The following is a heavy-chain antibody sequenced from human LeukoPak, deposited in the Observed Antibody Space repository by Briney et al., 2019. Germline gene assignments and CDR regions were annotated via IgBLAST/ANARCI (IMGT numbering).Heavy chain of an antibody. CDR2: ISYDGSNK. J-gene: IGHJ4*02. CDR3: ARDPTGHSSSWYHDDY. D-gene: IGHD6-13*01. Sequence: GGSLRLSCAASGFTFSSYAMRWVRQAPGKGLEWVAVISYDGSNKYYADSVKGRFTISRDNSKNTLYLQMNSLRAEDTAVYYCARDPTGHSSSWYHDDYWGQGTLVTVSS. V-gene: IGHV3-30-3*01. CDR1: GFTFSSYA.